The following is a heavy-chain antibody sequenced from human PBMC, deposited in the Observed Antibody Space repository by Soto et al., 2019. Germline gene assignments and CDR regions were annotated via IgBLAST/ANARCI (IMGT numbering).Heavy chain of an antibody. CDR2: IIPIFGTA. J-gene: IGHJ6*02. V-gene: IGHV1-69*13. D-gene: IGHD3-3*01. Sequence: SVKVSCKASGGTFSSYAISWVRQAPGQGLEWMGGIIPIFGTANYAQKFQGRVTITADESTSTAYMELSSLRSGGTAVYYCASGRIFGVVNDYYYYGMDVWGQGTTVTVSS. CDR1: GGTFSSYA. CDR3: ASGRIFGVVNDYYYYGMDV.